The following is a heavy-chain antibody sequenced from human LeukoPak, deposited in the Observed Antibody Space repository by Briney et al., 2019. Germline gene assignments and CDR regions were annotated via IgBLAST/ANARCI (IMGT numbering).Heavy chain of an antibody. D-gene: IGHD3-16*01. J-gene: IGHJ5*02. CDR2: IKQDGSEK. CDR3: ARDMIILQS. V-gene: IGHV3-7*04. CDR1: GFIFSNYW. Sequence: GGSLRLSCSASGFIFSNYWMTWVRQARENGLEWVANIKQDGSEKYYVDSVKGRFTISRDNAKKSLYLQMNSLRAEDTAVYFCARDMIILQSWGQGTLVTVSS.